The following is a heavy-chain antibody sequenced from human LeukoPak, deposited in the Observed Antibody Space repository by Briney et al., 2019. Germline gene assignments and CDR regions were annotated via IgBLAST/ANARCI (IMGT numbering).Heavy chain of an antibody. CDR1: GFTFSSYW. CDR3: ARRIQGMAPYYFDY. CDR2: INSDGGST. V-gene: IGHV3-74*01. D-gene: IGHD5-24*01. J-gene: IGHJ4*02. Sequence: GGSLRLSCTASGFTFSSYWMHWVRQAPGKGLVWVSRINSDGGSTSYADSVKGRFTISRDNPKNTLYLQMNSLRVEDTAVYYCARRIQGMAPYYFDYWGQGTLVTVSS.